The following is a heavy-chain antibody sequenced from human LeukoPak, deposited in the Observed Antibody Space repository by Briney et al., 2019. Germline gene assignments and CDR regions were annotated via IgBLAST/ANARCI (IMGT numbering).Heavy chain of an antibody. J-gene: IGHJ4*02. Sequence: SETLSLTCTVSGGSISSYYWSWIRQPPGKGLEWIGYIYYSGSTNYNPSLKSRVTISVDTSKNQFSLKLSSVTAADTAVYYCARSSGYIDYWGQGTLVTVSS. CDR3: ARSSGYIDY. CDR1: GGSISSYY. CDR2: IYYSGST. V-gene: IGHV4-59*08. D-gene: IGHD3-22*01.